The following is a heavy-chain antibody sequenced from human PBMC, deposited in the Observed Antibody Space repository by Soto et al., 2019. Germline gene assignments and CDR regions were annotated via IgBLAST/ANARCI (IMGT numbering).Heavy chain of an antibody. V-gene: IGHV1-2*02. D-gene: IGHD3-22*01. Sequence: QVQLVQSGAEVKKPGASVKVSCKASGYTFTGYYMHWVRQAPGQGLEWMGWINPNSGGTNYAQKFQGRVTMTRDTSISTAYMELSRLRSDDTAVYYCVRDRGYYDSSGYPQYYFDYWGQGTLVTVSS. CDR2: INPNSGGT. J-gene: IGHJ4*02. CDR3: VRDRGYYDSSGYPQYYFDY. CDR1: GYTFTGYY.